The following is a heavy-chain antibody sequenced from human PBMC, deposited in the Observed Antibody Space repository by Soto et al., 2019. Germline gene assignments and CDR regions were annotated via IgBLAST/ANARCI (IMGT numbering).Heavy chain of an antibody. CDR3: ARDLRRGGYCSGGSCPPRFDP. Sequence: ASVKVSCKASGYTFTSYAMHWVRQAPGQRLEWMGWINASNGNTKYSQKFQGRVTITRDTSASTAYMELSSLRSEDTAVYYCARDLRRGGYCSGGSCPPRFDPWGQGTLVTSPQ. D-gene: IGHD2-15*01. CDR1: GYTFTSYA. J-gene: IGHJ5*02. V-gene: IGHV1-3*01. CDR2: INASNGNT.